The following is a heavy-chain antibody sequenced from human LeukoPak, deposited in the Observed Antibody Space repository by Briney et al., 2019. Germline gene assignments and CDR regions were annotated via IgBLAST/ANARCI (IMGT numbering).Heavy chain of an antibody. CDR1: GGSISSSSYY. V-gene: IGHV4-39*01. J-gene: IGHJ3*02. CDR3: ARGRFFLTGPGWAFDI. Sequence: PSETLSLTCTVSGGSISSSSYYWGWIRQPPGKGLEWIGSFYYRGSTYYNPSLKSRVTISVDTSKNQFSLKLSSVTAADTAVYYCARGRFFLTGPGWAFDIWGQGTMVTVSS. CDR2: FYYRGST. D-gene: IGHD3-9*01.